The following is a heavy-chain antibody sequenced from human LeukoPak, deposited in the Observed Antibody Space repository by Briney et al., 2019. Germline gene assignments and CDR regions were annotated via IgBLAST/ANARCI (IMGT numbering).Heavy chain of an antibody. J-gene: IGHJ3*02. CDR1: GYSISSGYY. CDR3: ARRRADALDI. Sequence: SETLSLTCAVSGYSISSGYYWGWIRQPPGKGLEWIGSIYHSGSTYYNPSLKSRVTISVDTSKNQFSLKLSSVTAADTAVYYCARRRADALDIWGQGTMVTVSS. D-gene: IGHD3-10*01. CDR2: IYHSGST. V-gene: IGHV4-38-2*01.